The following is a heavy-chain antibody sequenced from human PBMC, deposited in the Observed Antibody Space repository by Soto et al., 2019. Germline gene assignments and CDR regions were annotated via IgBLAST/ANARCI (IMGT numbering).Heavy chain of an antibody. V-gene: IGHV3-15*07. Sequence: GGSLRLACAASGFTFRNAWMNWVRQAPGKGLEWVGRIKSKTDGGTTDYAAPVKGRFTISRDDSKNTLYLQMNSLKTEDTAVYYCTGGWYFPDALDIWGRGTMVTVSS. J-gene: IGHJ3*02. CDR3: TGGWYFPDALDI. CDR2: IKSKTDGGTT. CDR1: GFTFRNAW. D-gene: IGHD6-19*01.